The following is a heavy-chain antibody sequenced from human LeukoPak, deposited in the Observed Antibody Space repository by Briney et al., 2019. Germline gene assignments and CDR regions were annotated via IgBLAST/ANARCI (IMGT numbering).Heavy chain of an antibody. Sequence: ASVKVSCKASGYSFTSHGFSWVRQAPGLGLEWMGWISSHNGNTNYAQKFQGRVTMTTDTSTSTAYMELRSLRSDDTAVYFCARWGSSNWWEHLGDYWGQGSLVTVSS. D-gene: IGHD6-13*01. V-gene: IGHV1-18*01. CDR2: ISSHNGNT. CDR3: ARWGSSNWWEHLGDY. J-gene: IGHJ4*02. CDR1: GYSFTSHG.